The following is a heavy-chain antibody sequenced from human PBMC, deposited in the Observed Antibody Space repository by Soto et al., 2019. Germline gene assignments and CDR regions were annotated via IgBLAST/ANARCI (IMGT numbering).Heavy chain of an antibody. CDR1: GFTFSSYG. CDR3: AKDLMSIFGRWSHYYGMDV. Sequence: QVQLVESGGGVVQPGRSQRLSCAASGFTFSSYGMHWVRQAPGKGLEWVAVISYDGSNKYYADSVKGRFTISRDNSKNTLYLQMNSLRAEDTAVYYCAKDLMSIFGRWSHYYGMDVWGQGTTVTVSS. D-gene: IGHD3-3*01. CDR2: ISYDGSNK. J-gene: IGHJ6*02. V-gene: IGHV3-30*18.